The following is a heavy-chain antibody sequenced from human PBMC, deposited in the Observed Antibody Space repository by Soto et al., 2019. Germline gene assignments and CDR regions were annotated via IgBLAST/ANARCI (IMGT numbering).Heavy chain of an antibody. Sequence: PGYSLNISCTASGYSVTNYWVGGVRLKTGKGLEWMGRIDPTDSHTYYSPSFQGHITISADKSISTYYLHWSSLKASDTAIFFCARFDLLLYYEVMAVLLQGTTVTVSS. V-gene: IGHV5-10-1*01. CDR2: IDPTDSHT. J-gene: IGHJ6*02. CDR3: ARFDLLLYYEVMAV. CDR1: GYSVTNYW.